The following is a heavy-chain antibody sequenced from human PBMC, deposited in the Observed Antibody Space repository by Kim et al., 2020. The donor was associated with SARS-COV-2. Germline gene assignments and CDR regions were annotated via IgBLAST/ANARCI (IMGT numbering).Heavy chain of an antibody. CDR1: GFTFSSYG. V-gene: IGHV3-30*18. CDR3: AKGDYYGSGSGMDV. Sequence: GGSLRLSCAASGFTFSSYGMHWVRQAPGKGLEWVAVISYDGSNKYYADSVKGRFTISRDNSKNTLYLQMNSLRAEDTAVYYCAKGDYYGSGSGMDVWGQGTTVTVSS. J-gene: IGHJ6*02. CDR2: ISYDGSNK. D-gene: IGHD3-10*01.